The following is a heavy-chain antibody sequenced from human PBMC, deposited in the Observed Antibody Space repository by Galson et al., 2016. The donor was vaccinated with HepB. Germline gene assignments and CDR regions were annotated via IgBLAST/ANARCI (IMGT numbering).Heavy chain of an antibody. Sequence: SLRLSCAASGFSFSNAWMNWVRQAPGKGLEWVGRIKRKTDGGTTDYAAPVKGRFIISRDDSKNTLYLQVNSLRTEDTAVYYCTTDGLLRYFDWLSSASDYWGQGTLVTVSS. J-gene: IGHJ4*02. CDR1: GFSFSNAW. CDR2: IKRKTDGGTT. D-gene: IGHD3-9*01. CDR3: TTDGLLRYFDWLSSASDY. V-gene: IGHV3-15*07.